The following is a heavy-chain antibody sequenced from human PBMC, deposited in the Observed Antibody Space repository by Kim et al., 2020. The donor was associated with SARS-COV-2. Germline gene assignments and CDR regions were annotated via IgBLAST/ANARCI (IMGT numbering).Heavy chain of an antibody. D-gene: IGHD3-22*01. Sequence: SETLSLTCTVSGGSISSSSYYWGWIRQPPGKGLEWIGSIYYSGSTYYNPSLKSRVTISVDTSKNQFSLKLSSGTAADTAVYYCAREGSVITRITHWGQGT. CDR2: IYYSGST. J-gene: IGHJ4*02. CDR1: GGSISSSSYY. CDR3: AREGSVITRITH. V-gene: IGHV4-39*07.